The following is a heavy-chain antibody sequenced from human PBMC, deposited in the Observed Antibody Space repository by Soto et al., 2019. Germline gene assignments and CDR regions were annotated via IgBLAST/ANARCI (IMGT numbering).Heavy chain of an antibody. CDR2: INPHSGGT. V-gene: IGHV1-2*04. Sequence: DSVKVSCNAYGYTFTCHYMPWVRQAPGQGLEWMGWINPHSGGTNYAQKFQGWVTMTRDTSISTAYMELSRLRSDDAALYYCARSQARLSSQPDYWGQGTLATDSS. D-gene: IGHD6-6*01. J-gene: IGHJ4*02. CDR3: ARSQARLSSQPDY. CDR1: GYTFTCHY.